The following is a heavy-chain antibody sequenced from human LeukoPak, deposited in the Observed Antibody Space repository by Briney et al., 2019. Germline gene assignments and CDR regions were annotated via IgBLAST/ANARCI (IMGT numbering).Heavy chain of an antibody. D-gene: IGHD6-13*01. V-gene: IGHV4-4*07. CDR3: ARSLYSSSWFDY. Sequence: SETLSLTCTVSGGSISSYYWSWIRQPAGKGLEWIGCIYTSGSTNYNPSLKSRVTMSVDTSKNQFSLKLSSVTAADTAVYYCARSLYSSSWFDYWGQGTLVTVSS. CDR2: IYTSGST. CDR1: GGSISSYY. J-gene: IGHJ4*02.